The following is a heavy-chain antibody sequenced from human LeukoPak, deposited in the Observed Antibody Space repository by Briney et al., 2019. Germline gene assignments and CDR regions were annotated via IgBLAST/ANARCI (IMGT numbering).Heavy chain of an antibody. D-gene: IGHD3-22*01. CDR2: INHSGST. Sequence: PSETLSLTCAVYGGSFSGYYWSWIRQPPGKGLEWIGEINHSGSTNYNPSLKSRVTISVDTSKNQFSLKLSSVTAADTAVYYCARRNYYDSSGWHRRGFDYWGQGTLVSVSS. CDR3: ARRNYYDSSGWHRRGFDY. J-gene: IGHJ4*02. CDR1: GGSFSGYY. V-gene: IGHV4-34*01.